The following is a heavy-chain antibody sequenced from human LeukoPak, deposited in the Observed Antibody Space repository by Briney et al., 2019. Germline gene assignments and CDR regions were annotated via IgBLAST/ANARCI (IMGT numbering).Heavy chain of an antibody. J-gene: IGHJ4*02. V-gene: IGHV1-69*13. CDR3: ARRRGVTFGDFDY. D-gene: IGHD3-10*01. CDR1: GGTFSSYA. Sequence: SVKVSCKASGGTFSSYAISWVRQAPGQGLEWMGGIIPIFGTANYAQKFQGRVTITADESTSTAYMELSSLRAEDTAVYYCARRRGVTFGDFDYWGQGTLVTVSS. CDR2: IIPIFGTA.